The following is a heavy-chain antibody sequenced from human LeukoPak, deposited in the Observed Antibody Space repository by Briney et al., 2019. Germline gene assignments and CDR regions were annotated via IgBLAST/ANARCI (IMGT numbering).Heavy chain of an antibody. Sequence: SETLSLTCTVSGGSISSSSFYWDWIRQPPGKGLEWIRAIYYSGSTYYNPSLKSRVTISVDTSKNQFSLKLSSVTAADTAVYYCAREGIYCSSTSCYRRAFDIWGQGTMVTVSS. CDR2: IYYSGST. V-gene: IGHV4-39*07. CDR3: AREGIYCSSTSCYRRAFDI. CDR1: GGSISSSSFY. D-gene: IGHD2-2*01. J-gene: IGHJ3*02.